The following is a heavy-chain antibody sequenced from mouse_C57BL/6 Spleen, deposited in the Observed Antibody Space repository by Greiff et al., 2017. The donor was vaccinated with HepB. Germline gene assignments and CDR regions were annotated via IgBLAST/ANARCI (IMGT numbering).Heavy chain of an antibody. CDR3: AREDFFYYWDY. CDR2: INPNNGGT. J-gene: IGHJ2*01. V-gene: IGHV1-26*01. Sequence: VQLQQSGPELVKPGASVKISCKASGYTFTDYYMNWVKQSHGKSLEWIGDINPNNGGTSYNQKFKGKATLTVDKSSSTAYMELRSLTSEDSAVYYCAREDFFYYWDYWGQGTTLTVSS. CDR1: GYTFTDYY. D-gene: IGHD1-1*01.